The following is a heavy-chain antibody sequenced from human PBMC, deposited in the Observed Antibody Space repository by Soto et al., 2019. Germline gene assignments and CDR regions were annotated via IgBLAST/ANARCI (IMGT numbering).Heavy chain of an antibody. V-gene: IGHV3-74*01. CDR1: EFTFSDRS. Sequence: EVQLVESGGGLVQPGGSLRLSCAASEFTFSDRSVHWVRQAPGKGLVWVSGIDKVGTDSTYAGSVEGRFTSSRDNAKNTVYRQMNSLRVENTAVNYCARGWFGPDVWGKGTTVTVSS. CDR2: IDKVGTDS. J-gene: IGHJ6*03. CDR3: ARGWFGPDV. D-gene: IGHD3-10*01.